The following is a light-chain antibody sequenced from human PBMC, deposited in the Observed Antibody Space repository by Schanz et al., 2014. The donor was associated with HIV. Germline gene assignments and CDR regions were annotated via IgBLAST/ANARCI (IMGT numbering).Light chain of an antibody. CDR1: SSDVGGYNY. CDR2: DVT. CDR3: SSYTSSGTEI. Sequence: QSALTQPPSASGSPGQSVTISCTGTSSDVGGYNYVSWYQQHPGQAPKLLIYDVTYRPSGVSNRFSGSKSGNTASLTISGLQAEDEADYYCSSYTSSGTEIFGGGTKLTVL. V-gene: IGLV2-14*03. J-gene: IGLJ2*01.